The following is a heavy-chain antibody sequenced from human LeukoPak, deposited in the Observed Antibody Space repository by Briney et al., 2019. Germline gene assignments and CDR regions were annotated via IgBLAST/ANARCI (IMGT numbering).Heavy chain of an antibody. D-gene: IGHD6-19*01. J-gene: IGHJ4*02. CDR2: INPNSGGT. CDR1: GYTFTGYY. Sequence: ASVKVSCKASGYTFTGYYMHWVRLAPGQGLEWMGWINPNSGGTNYAQKFQGRVTMTRDTSISTAYMELSRLRSDDTAVYYCARDAGIAVAGGDYWGQGTLVTVSS. V-gene: IGHV1-2*02. CDR3: ARDAGIAVAGGDY.